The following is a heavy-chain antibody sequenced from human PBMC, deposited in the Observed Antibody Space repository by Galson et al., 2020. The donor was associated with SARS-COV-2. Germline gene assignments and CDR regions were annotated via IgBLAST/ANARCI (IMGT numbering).Heavy chain of an antibody. V-gene: IGHV4-4*07. J-gene: IGHJ4*02. CDR2: IYFTGTT. CDR1: GGSIINHW. CDR3: AREDSGTYRGLDF. D-gene: IGHD1-26*01. Sequence: TLSLTCTVSGGSIINHWWTWIRQPAGKGLEWIGRIYFTGTTNYNPSLNNRVTMSVDTSKNRFSLKLRSLTAADTAMFYCAREDSGTYRGLDFWGQGTLVTVSS.